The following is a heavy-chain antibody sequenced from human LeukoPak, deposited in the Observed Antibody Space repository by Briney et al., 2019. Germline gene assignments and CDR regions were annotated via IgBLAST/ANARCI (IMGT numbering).Heavy chain of an antibody. CDR1: GFTFSSYW. J-gene: IGHJ4*02. CDR3: AARLQSWLQPNHY. V-gene: IGHV3-7*01. Sequence: GGFLRLSCAASGFTFSSYWMSWVRQAPGKGLEWVANIKQDGSEKYYVDSVKGRFTISRDNAKNSLYLQMNSLRAEDTAVYYCAARLQSWLQPNHYWGQGTLVTVSS. CDR2: IKQDGSEK. D-gene: IGHD5-24*01.